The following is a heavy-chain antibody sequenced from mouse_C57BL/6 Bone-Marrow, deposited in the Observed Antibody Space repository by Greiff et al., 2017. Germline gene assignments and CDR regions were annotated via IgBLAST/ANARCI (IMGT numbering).Heavy chain of an antibody. CDR2: ISSGGDYI. CDR1: GFTFSSSA. J-gene: IGHJ2*01. Sequence: EVQLVESGAGLVKPGGSLKLSCAASGFTFSSSAMSWVRQTPEKRLAWVAYISSGGDYIYYADTVMGRFTISRDNARNTLYLQMSSLKSEDTSIYYYTRDNATPFDYWGQGTTLTVSS. CDR3: TRDNATPFDY. D-gene: IGHD1-1*01. V-gene: IGHV5-9-1*02.